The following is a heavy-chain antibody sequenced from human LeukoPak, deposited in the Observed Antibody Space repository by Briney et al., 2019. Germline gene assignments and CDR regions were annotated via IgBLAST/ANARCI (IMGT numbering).Heavy chain of an antibody. CDR3: ARTDYDFPLGPPDY. Sequence: ASVKVSCKASGYTFTTYYIHWVRQAPGQGLEGMGIINPGASSTGYSQKFQGRITMTRDTSTSTVYMELSSLTSEDSAVYYCARTDYDFPLGPPDYWGQGTLVTVSS. V-gene: IGHV1-46*01. D-gene: IGHD3-3*01. CDR1: GYTFTTYY. CDR2: INPGASST. J-gene: IGHJ4*02.